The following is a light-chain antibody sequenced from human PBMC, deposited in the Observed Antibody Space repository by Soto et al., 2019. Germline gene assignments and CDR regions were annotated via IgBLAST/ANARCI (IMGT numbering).Light chain of an antibody. V-gene: IGKV1-17*01. Sequence: DIPMTQSPSSLSASVGDRVTFTCRASQGIANDLAWYQQKPTKAPKRLIYAASSLQSGVPSRFSGSGAGTEFTLTISSLQPEDFGNYYCRQHNSYPLTFGGGTTVEI. CDR2: AAS. J-gene: IGKJ4*01. CDR1: QGIAND. CDR3: RQHNSYPLT.